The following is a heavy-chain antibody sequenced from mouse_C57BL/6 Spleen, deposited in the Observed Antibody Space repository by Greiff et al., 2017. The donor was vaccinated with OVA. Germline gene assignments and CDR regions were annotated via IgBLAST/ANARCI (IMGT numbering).Heavy chain of an antibody. D-gene: IGHD2-1*01. J-gene: IGHJ4*01. CDR2: IDPSDSYT. Sequence: QVQLQQSGAELVKPGASVKLSCKASGYTFTSYWMQWVKQRPGQGLEWIGEIDPSDSYTNYNQKFKGKATLTVDTSSSTAYMQLSSLTSEDSAVYYCARAPYGNYVYAMDYWGQGTSVTVSS. V-gene: IGHV1-50*01. CDR3: ARAPYGNYVYAMDY. CDR1: GYTFTSYW.